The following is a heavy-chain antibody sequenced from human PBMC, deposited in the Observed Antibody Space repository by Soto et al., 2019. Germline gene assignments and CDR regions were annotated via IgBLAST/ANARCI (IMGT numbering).Heavy chain of an antibody. CDR3: AKPPHCSNGVCYTSFYSDY. Sequence: GGSLRLSCAASGFTFSSYAMSCVRQAPGKGLEWVSAISGSGGSTYYADSVKGRFTISRDNSKNTLYLQMNSLRAEDTAVYYCAKPPHCSNGVCYTSFYSDYLRQGTLVTV. CDR2: ISGSGGST. D-gene: IGHD2-8*01. CDR1: GFTFSSYA. V-gene: IGHV3-23*01. J-gene: IGHJ4*02.